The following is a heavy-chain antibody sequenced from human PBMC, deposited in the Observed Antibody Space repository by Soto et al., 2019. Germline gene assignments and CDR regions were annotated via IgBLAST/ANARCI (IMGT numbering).Heavy chain of an antibody. Sequence: QLQLQESGAGLVKPSETLSLTCTVSGDSVSSGFYYWVWVRQPPGKGLEWIASISATGTTFYSSSLQSRVTISVDMSKNQFSLKLTSMTAADTAVYYCARLSPWTGNWFDPWGQGTLVTVSS. CDR3: ARLSPWTGNWFDP. V-gene: IGHV4-39*01. J-gene: IGHJ5*02. CDR1: GDSVSSGFYY. D-gene: IGHD1-1*01. CDR2: ISATGTT.